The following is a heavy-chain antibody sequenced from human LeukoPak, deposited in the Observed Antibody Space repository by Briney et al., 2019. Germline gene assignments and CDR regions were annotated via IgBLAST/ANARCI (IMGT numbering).Heavy chain of an antibody. D-gene: IGHD2-21*01. Sequence: GGTLRLSCAASGFTFSSYGMSWVRQAPGKGLEWVSAISGSGGSTYYADSVKGRFTISRDDSKNTLYLQMNSLRAEDTAVYYCAKDRIVGSMDVWGKGTTVTISS. CDR3: AKDRIVGSMDV. V-gene: IGHV3-23*01. CDR1: GFTFSSYG. J-gene: IGHJ6*04. CDR2: ISGSGGST.